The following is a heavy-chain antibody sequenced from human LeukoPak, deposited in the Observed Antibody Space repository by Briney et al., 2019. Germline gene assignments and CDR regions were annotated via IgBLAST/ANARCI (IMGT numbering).Heavy chain of an antibody. D-gene: IGHD3-10*01. Sequence: KSSETLSLTCTVSGGSISSYYWSWIRQPPGKGLEWIGYIYYSGSTNYNPSLKSRVTISVDTSKDQFSLKLSSVTAADTAVYYCARDRGMVRGVEGFDPWGQGTLVTVSS. CDR3: ARDRGMVRGVEGFDP. CDR1: GGSISSYY. J-gene: IGHJ5*02. V-gene: IGHV4-59*01. CDR2: IYYSGST.